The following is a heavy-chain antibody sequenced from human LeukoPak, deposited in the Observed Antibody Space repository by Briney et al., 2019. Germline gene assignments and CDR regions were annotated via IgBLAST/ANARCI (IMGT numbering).Heavy chain of an antibody. V-gene: IGHV1-2*02. CDR1: GYTFTGYY. D-gene: IGHD3-22*01. CDR2: INPNSGGT. CDR3: ARGSYYYDSSSWFDP. Sequence: GASVKVSCKASGYTFTGYYMHWVRQAPGQGLEWMGWINPNSGGTNYAQKFQGRVTMTRDTSISTAYMELSRLRSDDTAVYYCARGSYYYDSSSWFDPWGQGTLVTVSS. J-gene: IGHJ5*02.